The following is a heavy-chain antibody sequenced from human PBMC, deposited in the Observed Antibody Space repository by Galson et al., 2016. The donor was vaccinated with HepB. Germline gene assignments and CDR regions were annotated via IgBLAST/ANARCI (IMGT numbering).Heavy chain of an antibody. V-gene: IGHV3-53*01. CDR1: ACNIRKTY. J-gene: IGHJ6*02. D-gene: IGHD3-16*01. CDR3: AKDRGGRHLWGLHGMDV. CDR2: LYSDTST. Sequence: SLRLSCAASACNIRKTYMSWARQAPGQGLDWVSTLYSDTSTYYADYVKGRFTISRDTSKTTLYLQIDSLRVEDTAVYYCAKDRGGRHLWGLHGMDVWGQGTTVIVSS.